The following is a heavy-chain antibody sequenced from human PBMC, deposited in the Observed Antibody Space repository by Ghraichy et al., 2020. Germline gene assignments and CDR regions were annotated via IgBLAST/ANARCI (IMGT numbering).Heavy chain of an antibody. CDR3: VKTSYDFSLEY. D-gene: IGHD3/OR15-3a*01. Sequence: GGSLRLSCSASGFTFRSYAMHWVRQAPGKGLEYVSAISSDGVTTYSADSVKGRFSISRDNSKNTLQLQMSSLRPEDTAVYYCVKTSYDFSLEYWGQGTLVTVSS. V-gene: IGHV3-64D*08. J-gene: IGHJ4*02. CDR1: GFTFRSYA. CDR2: ISSDGVTT.